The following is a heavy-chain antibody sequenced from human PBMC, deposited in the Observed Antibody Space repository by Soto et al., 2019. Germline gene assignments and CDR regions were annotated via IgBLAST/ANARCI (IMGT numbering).Heavy chain of an antibody. V-gene: IGHV4-34*01. CDR2: INHSGST. CDR1: GGSFSGYY. Sequence: QVQLQQWGAGLLKPSETLSLTCAVYGGSFSGYYWSWIRQPPGKGLEWIGEINHSGSTNYNPSLKRRVTISVDTSKNQFSLKLSSVTAADTAVYYCARGSGYCSGGSCYPTSDWFDPWGQGTLVTVSS. CDR3: ARGSGYCSGGSCYPTSDWFDP. J-gene: IGHJ5*02. D-gene: IGHD2-15*01.